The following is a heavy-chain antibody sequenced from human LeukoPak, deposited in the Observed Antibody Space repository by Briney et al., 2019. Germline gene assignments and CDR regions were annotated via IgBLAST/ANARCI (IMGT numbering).Heavy chain of an antibody. J-gene: IGHJ4*02. CDR3: ARDGEQLAFVDY. CDR2: ISATGGST. V-gene: IGHV3-23*01. CDR1: GFSFNSYA. D-gene: IGHD6-13*01. Sequence: GGSLRLSCAASGFSFNSYAMSWVRQAPGKGLEWVSGISATGGSTYHADSVKGRFTFSRDNAKNSLYLQMNSLRAEDTAVYYCARDGEQLAFVDYWGQGTLVTVSS.